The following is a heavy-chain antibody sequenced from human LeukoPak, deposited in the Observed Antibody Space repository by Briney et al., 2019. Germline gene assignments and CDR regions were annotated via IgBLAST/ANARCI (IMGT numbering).Heavy chain of an antibody. CDR3: ARALPIFRREGWFDP. CDR2: ISGSGGST. D-gene: IGHD3-9*01. V-gene: IGHV3-23*01. J-gene: IGHJ5*02. CDR1: GFTFSSYA. Sequence: PGGSLRLSCAASGFTFSSYAMSWVRQAPGKGLEWVSAISGSGGSTYYADSVKGRFTISRDNSKNTLYLQMNSLRAEDTAVYYCARALPIFRREGWFDPWGQGALVTVSS.